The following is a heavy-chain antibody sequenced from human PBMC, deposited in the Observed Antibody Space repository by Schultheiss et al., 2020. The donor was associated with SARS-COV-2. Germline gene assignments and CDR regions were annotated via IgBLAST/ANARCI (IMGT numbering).Heavy chain of an antibody. Sequence: GESLKISCAASGFTFSDYYMSWIRQAPGKGLEWVAVISYDGSNKYYADSVKGRFTISRDNSKNTLYLQMNSLRAEDTAVYYCARGKSGSYQPGDYWGQGTLVTVSS. CDR2: ISYDGSNK. D-gene: IGHD1-26*01. CDR1: GFTFSDYY. CDR3: ARGKSGSYQPGDY. J-gene: IGHJ4*02. V-gene: IGHV3-30*03.